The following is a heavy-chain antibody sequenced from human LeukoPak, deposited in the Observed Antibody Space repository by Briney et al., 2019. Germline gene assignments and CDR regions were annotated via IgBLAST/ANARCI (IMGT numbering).Heavy chain of an antibody. CDR2: ISSSSYT. D-gene: IGHD6-19*01. J-gene: IGHJ4*02. CDR3: ARDTSSGGLYYFDY. V-gene: IGHV3-11*06. CDR1: GFTFSDYY. Sequence: PGGSLRLSCATSGFTFSDYYMSWIRQAPGKGLEWVSYISSSSYTNYADSVKGRFTISRDNAKNSLYLQMNSLRAEDTAVYYCARDTSSGGLYYFDYWGQGTLVTVSS.